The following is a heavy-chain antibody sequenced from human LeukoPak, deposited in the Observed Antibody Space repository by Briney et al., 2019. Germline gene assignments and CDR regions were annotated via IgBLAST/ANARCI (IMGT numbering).Heavy chain of an antibody. V-gene: IGHV3-53*01. Sequence: GGSLRLSCAASGFTVSSNYMSWVRQAPGRGLDGVSVIYSGGSTYYADSVKGRFTISRDNSKNTLYLKMTSLRPEDTAVNNCASAPTTDYYYGMDVWGKGTTVTVSS. J-gene: IGHJ6*04. CDR1: GFTVSSNY. D-gene: IGHD1-26*01. CDR2: IYSGGST. CDR3: ASAPTTDYYYGMDV.